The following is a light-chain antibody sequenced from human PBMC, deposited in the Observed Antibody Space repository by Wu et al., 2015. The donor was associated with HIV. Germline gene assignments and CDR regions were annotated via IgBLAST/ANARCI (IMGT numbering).Light chain of an antibody. CDR2: DAS. J-gene: IGKJ4*01. V-gene: IGKV3-11*01. CDR1: QSVNNY. Sequence: EIVLTQSPATLSLSPGERATLSCRASQSVNNYVAWYQQRPGQAPRLLIYDASNRATGIPARFSGSGSGTEFTLTISSLETEDFAVYYCQQRSSSPLTFGGGTKVEAK. CDR3: QQRSSSPLT.